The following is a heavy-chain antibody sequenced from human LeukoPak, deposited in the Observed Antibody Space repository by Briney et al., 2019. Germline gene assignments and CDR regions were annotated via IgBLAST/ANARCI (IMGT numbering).Heavy chain of an antibody. J-gene: IGHJ4*02. CDR2: IIPILGIA. D-gene: IGHD3-10*01. CDR3: ARDPRYYGSGGY. Sequence: SVKVSCKASGGTFCSYAISWVRQAPGQGLEWMGRIIPILGIANYAQKFQGRVTITADKSTSTAYMELSSLRSEDTAVYYCARDPRYYGSGGYWGQGTLVTVSS. V-gene: IGHV1-69*04. CDR1: GGTFCSYA.